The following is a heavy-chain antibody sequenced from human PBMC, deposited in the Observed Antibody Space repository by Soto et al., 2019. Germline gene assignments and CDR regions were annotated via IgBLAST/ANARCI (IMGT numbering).Heavy chain of an antibody. V-gene: IGHV1-69*10. J-gene: IGHJ3*02. CDR3: ARDSMYGANAFDI. D-gene: IGHD4-17*01. Sequence: ASVKVSCKASGGTFSSYAISWVRQAPGQGLEWMGGIIPILGTANYAQKFQGRVTITADKSTSTAYMELSSLRSEDTAVYYCARDSMYGANAFDIWGQVTMVTVSS. CDR2: IIPILGTA. CDR1: GGTFSSYA.